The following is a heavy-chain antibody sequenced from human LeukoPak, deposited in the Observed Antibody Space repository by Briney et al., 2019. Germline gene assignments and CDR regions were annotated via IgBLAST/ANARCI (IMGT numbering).Heavy chain of an antibody. CDR2: TNQDGSKN. Sequence: PGGSLRLSCAVSGITLSNYGMSWVRQTPGKGLGRVAHTNQDGSKNYYVDSLKGRFTTSRDNAKNSLYLQMNSLRAEDTAVYHCATTVPGYPDDYFDYWGQGTLVTVSS. J-gene: IGHJ4*02. V-gene: IGHV3-7*01. CDR1: GITLSNYG. CDR3: ATTVPGYPDDYFDY. D-gene: IGHD6-19*01.